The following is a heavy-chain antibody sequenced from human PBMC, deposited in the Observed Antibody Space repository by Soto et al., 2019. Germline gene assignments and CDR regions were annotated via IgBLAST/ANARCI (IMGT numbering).Heavy chain of an antibody. V-gene: IGHV3-11*05. D-gene: IGHD3-10*01. CDR1: GFTFSDYY. CDR2: ISSSSSYT. CDR3: GRDTWFGESSTYYGMDV. J-gene: IGHJ6*02. Sequence: QVQLVESGGGLVKPGGSLRLSCAASGFTFSDYYMSWIRQAPGKGLEWVSYISSSSSYTNYADSVKGRFTISRDNAKNSLYLQMNSLRADDTAVYYCGRDTWFGESSTYYGMDVWGQGTTVTVSS.